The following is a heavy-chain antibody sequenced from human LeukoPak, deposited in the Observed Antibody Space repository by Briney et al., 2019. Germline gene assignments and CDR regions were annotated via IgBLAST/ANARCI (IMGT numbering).Heavy chain of an antibody. CDR1: GFIFGTYP. J-gene: IGHJ4*02. CDR3: ARSAGSYSDY. D-gene: IGHD3-10*01. CDR2: IKQDGSEK. Sequence: GGSLRLSCAASGFIFGTYPMSWVRQAPGKGLEWVANIKQDGSEKYYVDSVKGRFTISRDNAKNSLYLQMNSLRAEDTAVYYCARSAGSYSDYWGQGTLVTVSS. V-gene: IGHV3-7*01.